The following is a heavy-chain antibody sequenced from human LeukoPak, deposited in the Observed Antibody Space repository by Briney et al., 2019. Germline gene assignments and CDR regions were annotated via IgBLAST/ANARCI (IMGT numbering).Heavy chain of an antibody. CDR1: GFTFSSYA. D-gene: IGHD6-19*01. CDR2: INHSGST. Sequence: QSGGSLRLSCAASGFTFSSYAMSWVRQAPGKGLEWIGEINHSGSTNYNPSLKSRVTISVDTSKNQFSLKLSSVTAADTAVYYCARGLGYAVAGTFRAFDIWGQGTMVTVSS. V-gene: IGHV4-34*01. CDR3: ARGLGYAVAGTFRAFDI. J-gene: IGHJ3*02.